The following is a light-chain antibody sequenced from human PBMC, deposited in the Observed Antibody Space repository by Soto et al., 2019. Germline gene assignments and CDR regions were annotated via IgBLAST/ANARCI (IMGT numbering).Light chain of an antibody. Sequence: EIVLTQSPGTLSLSPGERATLSCRASQSVSSSYLAWYQQKPGQAPRLLIYGASSRATGIPDRFSGSGSGTDFALTISRREPEDVAVYDCQQYGSAPLSTFGPGTKVDIK. V-gene: IGKV3-20*01. CDR3: QQYGSAPLST. CDR1: QSVSSSY. J-gene: IGKJ3*01. CDR2: GAS.